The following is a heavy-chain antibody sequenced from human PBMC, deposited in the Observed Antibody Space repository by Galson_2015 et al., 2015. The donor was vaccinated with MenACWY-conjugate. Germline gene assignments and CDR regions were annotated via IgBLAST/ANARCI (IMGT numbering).Heavy chain of an antibody. Sequence: SLRLSCAASEFTFSNYAMGWVRQASGKGLEWVSGLSGSGDKTFYEESVKGRFTISRDNSKNALHLQMSSLRAEDTAVYYCAKAQSIGWYVGYNYFDSWGQGALVTVSS. J-gene: IGHJ5*01. CDR1: EFTFSNYA. CDR3: AKAQSIGWYVGYNYFDS. D-gene: IGHD6-19*01. CDR2: LSGSGDKT. V-gene: IGHV3-23*01.